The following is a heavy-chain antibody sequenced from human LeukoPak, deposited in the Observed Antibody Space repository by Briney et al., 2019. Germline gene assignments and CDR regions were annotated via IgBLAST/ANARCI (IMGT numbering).Heavy chain of an antibody. CDR2: ISSSGGST. CDR3: ARYRGGYFDSSGYHGQYFDY. Sequence: GGSLRLSSAASGFTFSRYAMSWVRQAPGKGLEWVSGISSSGGSTYYTDSVKGRFTISRDNSKHMVYLQMNSLRAEDTAVYYCARYRGGYFDSSGYHGQYFDYWGQGTLVTVSS. CDR1: GFTFSRYA. V-gene: IGHV3-23*01. D-gene: IGHD3-22*01. J-gene: IGHJ4*02.